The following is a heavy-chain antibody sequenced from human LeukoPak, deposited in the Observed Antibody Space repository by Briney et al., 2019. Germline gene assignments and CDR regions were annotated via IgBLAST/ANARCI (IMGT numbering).Heavy chain of an antibody. V-gene: IGHV1-18*04. CDR1: GYTFTGYY. CDR3: ARDSTLYYYDSSGHMGGAFDI. Sequence: GASVKVSCKASGYTFTGYYMHWVRQAPGQGLEWMGWISAYNGNTNYAQKLQGRVTMTTDTSTSTAYMELRSLRSDDTAVYYCARDSTLYYYDSSGHMGGAFDIWGQGTMVTVSS. D-gene: IGHD3-22*01. CDR2: ISAYNGNT. J-gene: IGHJ3*02.